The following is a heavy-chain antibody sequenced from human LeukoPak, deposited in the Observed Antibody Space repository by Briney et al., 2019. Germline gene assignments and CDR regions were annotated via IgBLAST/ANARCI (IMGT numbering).Heavy chain of an antibody. Sequence: SETLSLTCTVSGGSISSYYWSWIRQAPGKGLEWIGNIYYSGSTNYNPSLKSRITISLDTSRNQFSLKLSSVTAADTAVYYCARGTRRGYSYGSPPFDYWGQGTLVTVSS. D-gene: IGHD5-18*01. V-gene: IGHV4-59*12. J-gene: IGHJ4*02. CDR3: ARGTRRGYSYGSPPFDY. CDR2: IYYSGST. CDR1: GGSISSYY.